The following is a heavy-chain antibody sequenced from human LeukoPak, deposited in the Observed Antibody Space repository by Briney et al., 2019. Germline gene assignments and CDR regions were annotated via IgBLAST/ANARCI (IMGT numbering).Heavy chain of an antibody. D-gene: IGHD3-3*01. Sequence: GGSLRLSCAASGFTFSSYSMNWVRQAPGKELEWVSYISSSSSTIYYADSVKGRFTISRDNAKNSLYLQMNSLRAEDTAVYYCARGSVPYDYWGQGTLVTVSS. CDR3: ARGSVPYDY. J-gene: IGHJ4*02. CDR1: GFTFSSYS. V-gene: IGHV3-48*04. CDR2: ISSSSSTI.